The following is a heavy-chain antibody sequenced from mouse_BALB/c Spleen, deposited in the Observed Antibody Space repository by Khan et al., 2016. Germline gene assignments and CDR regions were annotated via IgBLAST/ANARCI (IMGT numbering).Heavy chain of an antibody. CDR3: GRGDYNGSSYWYFDV. V-gene: IGHV1S135*01. Sequence: VQLQQSGPELMKPGASVKISCKASGYSFTNYYMHWVKQSHGKSLEWIGYIDPFNGGTGYNLKFKGKATLTVDKSSSTAYMHLSRLTSEDSAVYYCGRGDYNGSSYWYFDVWGAGTTVTVSS. CDR1: GYSFTNYY. D-gene: IGHD1-1*01. CDR2: IDPFNGGT. J-gene: IGHJ1*01.